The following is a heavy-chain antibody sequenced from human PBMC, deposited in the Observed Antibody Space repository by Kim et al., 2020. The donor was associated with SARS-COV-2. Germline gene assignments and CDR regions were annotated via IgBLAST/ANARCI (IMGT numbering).Heavy chain of an antibody. CDR3: AREASSGWSTVAPGFDY. J-gene: IGHJ4*02. CDR1: GFTFSSYG. Sequence: GGSLRLSCAASGFTFSSYGMHWVRQAPGKGLEWVAVIWYDGSNKYYADSVKGRFTISRDNSKNTLYLQMNSLRAEDTAVYYCAREASSGWSTVAPGFDYWGQGTLVTVSS. D-gene: IGHD6-19*01. V-gene: IGHV3-33*01. CDR2: IWYDGSNK.